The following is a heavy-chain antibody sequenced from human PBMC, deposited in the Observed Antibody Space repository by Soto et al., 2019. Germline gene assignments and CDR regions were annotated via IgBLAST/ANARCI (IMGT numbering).Heavy chain of an antibody. V-gene: IGHV4-39*01. J-gene: IGHJ4*02. Sequence: SETLSLTCTVSGDSLSSRSDHWGWIRQAPGRGLEWIGTISDSGNTYSNSSLRGRVTISVDPAKNQFTLRLTAVTAADTAVYYCARRDYIGSYHFDHWGQGALVTVSS. CDR2: ISDSGNT. CDR3: ARRDYIGSYHFDH. CDR1: GDSLSSRSDH. D-gene: IGHD1-26*01.